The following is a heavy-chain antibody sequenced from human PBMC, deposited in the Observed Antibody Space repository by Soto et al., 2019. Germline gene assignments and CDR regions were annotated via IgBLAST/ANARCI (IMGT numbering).Heavy chain of an antibody. CDR1: GFTFSDYY. J-gene: IGHJ4*02. D-gene: IGHD6-13*01. V-gene: IGHV3-11*06. CDR2: ISSSSSYT. Sequence: QVQLVESGGGLVKPGGSLRLSCAASGFTFSDYYMSWIRQAPGKGLEWVSYISSSSSYTNYADSVKGRFTSSRDNAKNSLYLHMNSLRAEDTAVYYCARGGRSSSWYVGDFDYWGQGTLVTVSS. CDR3: ARGGRSSSWYVGDFDY.